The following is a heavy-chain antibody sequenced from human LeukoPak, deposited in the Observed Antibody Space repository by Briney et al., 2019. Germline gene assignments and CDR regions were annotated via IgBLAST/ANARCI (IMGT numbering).Heavy chain of an antibody. CDR3: ARGQWFRAF. D-gene: IGHD3-10*01. CDR2: IYYSGSA. CDR1: GGSISSYY. J-gene: IGHJ4*02. Sequence: SETLSLTCTVSGGSISSYYWSWIRQPPGKGLEWVGYIYYSGSATYNPSLKSRVTISVDTSKNQFSLKMNSVTAADTAVYYCARGQWFRAFWSRGTPVTVSS. V-gene: IGHV4-59*12.